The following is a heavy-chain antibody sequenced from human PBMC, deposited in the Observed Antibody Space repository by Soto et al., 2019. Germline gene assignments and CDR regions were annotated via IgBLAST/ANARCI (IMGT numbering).Heavy chain of an antibody. CDR1: GGSISGHY. J-gene: IGHJ6*03. D-gene: IGHD3-16*01. CDR3: ARGPYYDLIWNYYYMDV. Sequence: QVQLQESGPGLVKPSETLSLSCSVSGGSISGHYWSWVRQTPGKGLEWIGCMYYSGSTNYNPSLKSRVTISVDTSKIHFSLRLTSVTAADTAVYYCARGPYYDLIWNYYYMDVWGKGTTVTVSS. V-gene: IGHV4-59*08. CDR2: MYYSGST.